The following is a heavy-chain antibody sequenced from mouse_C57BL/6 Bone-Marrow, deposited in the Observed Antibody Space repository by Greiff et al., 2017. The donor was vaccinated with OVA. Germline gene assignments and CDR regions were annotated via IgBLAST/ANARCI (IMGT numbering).Heavy chain of an antibody. CDR3: VRHEEYYWYFDV. CDR2: IRSKSNNYAT. J-gene: IGHJ1*03. D-gene: IGHD2-10*02. V-gene: IGHV10-1*01. CDR1: GFSFNTYA. Sequence: EVQVVESGGGLVQPTGSLKLSCAASGFSFNTYAMNWVRQAPGTGLEWVARIRSKSNNYATYYADSVKDRFTISRDDSESMLYLQMNNLKTEDTAMYYCVRHEEYYWYFDVWGTGTTVTVSS.